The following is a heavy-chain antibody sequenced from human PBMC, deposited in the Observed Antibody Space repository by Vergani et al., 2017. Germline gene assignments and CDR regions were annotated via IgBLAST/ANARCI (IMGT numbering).Heavy chain of an antibody. CDR2: IYYSGST. V-gene: IGHV4-59*01. J-gene: IGHJ3*02. CDR1: GGSISSYY. D-gene: IGHD3-22*01. CDR3: ARGTYYYDSSGIDI. Sequence: QVQLQESGPGLVKPSETLSLTCTVSGGSISSYYWSWFRQPPGKGLEWIGYIYYSGSTNYNPSLKSRVTISVDTSKNQFSLKVSSVTAADTAVYYCARGTYYYDSSGIDIWGQGTMVTVSS.